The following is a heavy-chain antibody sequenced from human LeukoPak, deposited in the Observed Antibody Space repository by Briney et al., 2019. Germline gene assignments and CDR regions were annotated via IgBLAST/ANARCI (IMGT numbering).Heavy chain of an antibody. J-gene: IGHJ4*02. CDR2: IWYDGSNK. CDR1: GFTFSDCG. D-gene: IGHD6-13*01. Sequence: GGSLRLSCAASGFTFSDCGIHWVRQAPGKGLEWVAIIWYDGSNKYYADFVKGRFTTSRDNSKNTLYLQMNSLRADDTAVYYCARVSGYSGTWYVDYWGQGTLVTVSS. CDR3: ARVSGYSGTWYVDY. V-gene: IGHV3-33*08.